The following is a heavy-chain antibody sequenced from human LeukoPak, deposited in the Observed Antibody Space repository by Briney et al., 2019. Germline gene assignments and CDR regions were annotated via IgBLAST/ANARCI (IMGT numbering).Heavy chain of an antibody. CDR3: ASDLGDIVVVPAATDYYYGMDV. CDR1: GGTFSSYA. J-gene: IGHJ6*02. CDR2: IIPILGIA. V-gene: IGHV1-69*04. D-gene: IGHD2-2*01. Sequence: AASVTVSCKASGGTFSSYAISWVRQAPGQGLEWMGRIIPILGIANYAQKFQGRVTITADKSTSTAYMELSSLRSEDTAVYYCASDLGDIVVVPAATDYYYGMDVWGQGTTVTVSS.